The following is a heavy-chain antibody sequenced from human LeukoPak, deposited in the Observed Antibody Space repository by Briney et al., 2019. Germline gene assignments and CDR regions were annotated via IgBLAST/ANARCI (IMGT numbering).Heavy chain of an antibody. CDR1: GGSFGRYA. D-gene: IGHD2-2*02. V-gene: IGHV1-69*13. Sequence: ASVKVSCKAPGGSFGRYAIHWVRQAPGQGLEWMGGIVPIFGTANYAQKFQGRVTITADESTSTAYMELSSLRSEDTAVYYCARGSIPVWYFDLWGRGTLVTVSS. CDR2: IVPIFGTA. J-gene: IGHJ2*01. CDR3: ARGSIPVWYFDL.